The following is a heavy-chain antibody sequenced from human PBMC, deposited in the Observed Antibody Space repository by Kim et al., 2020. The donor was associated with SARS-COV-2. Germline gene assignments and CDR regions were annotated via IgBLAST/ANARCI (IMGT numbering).Heavy chain of an antibody. Sequence: SETLSLTCTVSGGSITSSNYYWGWIRQPPGKGLEWIGNIYYSGTTYYNPSLKSRVTISVDTSKNQFSLKLTSVTTADTAVYYCAPLITMVRGLTLVGSNWCDPWGQGTLGTVSS. D-gene: IGHD3-10*01. V-gene: IGHV4-39*01. CDR1: GGSITSSNYY. CDR2: IYYSGTT. CDR3: APLITMVRGLTLVGSNWCDP. J-gene: IGHJ5*02.